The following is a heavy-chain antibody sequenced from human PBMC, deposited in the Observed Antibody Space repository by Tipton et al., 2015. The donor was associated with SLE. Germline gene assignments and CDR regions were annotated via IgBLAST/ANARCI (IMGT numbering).Heavy chain of an antibody. Sequence: QVQLVQSGAEVKKPGSSVKVSCKASGGTFSSYTISWVRQAPGQGLEWMGRIIPILGIANYAQKFQGRVTITADKSTSTAYMELSSLRSEDTAVYYCATRRTYYYDSSGRDAFDIWGQGTMVTVSS. D-gene: IGHD3-22*01. J-gene: IGHJ3*02. CDR3: ATRRTYYYDSSGRDAFDI. V-gene: IGHV1-69*02. CDR1: GGTFSSYT. CDR2: IIPILGIA.